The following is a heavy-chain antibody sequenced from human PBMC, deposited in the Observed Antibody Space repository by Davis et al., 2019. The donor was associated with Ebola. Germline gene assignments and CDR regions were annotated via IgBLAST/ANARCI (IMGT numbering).Heavy chain of an antibody. CDR3: AKGRTIPLALDF. Sequence: SLKISCAASGFTFDDYAMHWVRQAPGKGLEWVSGINWNSDSIVYADSVKSRFTISRDNAKNSLYLQMNSLRGEDTAFYYCAKGRTIPLALDFWGRGTLVTVSS. V-gene: IGHV3-9*01. J-gene: IGHJ4*02. CDR1: GFTFDDYA. CDR2: INWNSDSI. D-gene: IGHD2-2*02.